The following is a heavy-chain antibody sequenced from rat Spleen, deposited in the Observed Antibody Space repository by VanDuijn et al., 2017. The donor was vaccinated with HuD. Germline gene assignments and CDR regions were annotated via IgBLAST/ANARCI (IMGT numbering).Heavy chain of an antibody. CDR1: GFTFSNYG. Sequence: EVQLVESGGGLVQPGRSLKLSCAASGFTFSNYGMAWVRQAPTKGLEWVASITNSGGSTYYRDSVKGRFTISRDNAKSTLYLQMDSLRSEDTATYYCTTGGVDYWGQGVMVTVSS. V-gene: IGHV5-27*01. CDR2: ITNSGGST. J-gene: IGHJ2*01. CDR3: TTGGVDY.